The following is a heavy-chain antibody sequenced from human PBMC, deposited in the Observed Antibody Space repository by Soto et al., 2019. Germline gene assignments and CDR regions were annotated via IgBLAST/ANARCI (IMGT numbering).Heavy chain of an antibody. V-gene: IGHV4-61*01. CDR2: IYNNGKT. Sequence: QMQLQESGPGLVKPSETLSLACTVSGGSVSSPKYFWSWIRQPPGKGLEWVAYIYNNGKTNYNPSLKLRATMSVDTAKNQCSLKLTSVTGADSAVYFCARTVMPVGNLPAFDHWGQGVLVTVSS. CDR3: ARTVMPVGNLPAFDH. D-gene: IGHD7-27*01. CDR1: GGSVSSPKYF. J-gene: IGHJ4*02.